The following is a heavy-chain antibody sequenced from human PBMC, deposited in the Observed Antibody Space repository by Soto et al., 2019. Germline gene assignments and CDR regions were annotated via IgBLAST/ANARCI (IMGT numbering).Heavy chain of an antibody. CDR1: GFTFSDYA. D-gene: IGHD6-19*01. V-gene: IGHV3-30*18. CDR3: AKGGRQWLVTSDFNY. J-gene: IGHJ4*02. CDR2: VSHDGRNT. Sequence: VQLVESGGGVVQPGRCLRLSCAASGFTFSDYAMHWVRQAPGKGLEWVAVVSHDGRNTHYADSVKGRFTISRDRSKNTVSLEMTSLRAEDTAVYYCAKGGRQWLVTSDFNYWGQGALVTVSS.